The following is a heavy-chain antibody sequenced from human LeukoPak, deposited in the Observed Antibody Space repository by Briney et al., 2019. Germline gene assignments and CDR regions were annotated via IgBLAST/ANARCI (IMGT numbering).Heavy chain of an antibody. V-gene: IGHV3-48*03. CDR2: ISSSGSTI. CDR3: ARDNPLYYGMDV. CDR1: GFTFSSYK. J-gene: IGHJ6*02. Sequence: GGSLRLSCAASGFTFSSYKMNWVRQAPGKGLEWVSYISSSGSTIYYADSVKGRFTISRDNAKNSLYLQMNSLRAEDTAVYYCARDNPLYYGMDVWGQGTTVTVSS. D-gene: IGHD1-14*01.